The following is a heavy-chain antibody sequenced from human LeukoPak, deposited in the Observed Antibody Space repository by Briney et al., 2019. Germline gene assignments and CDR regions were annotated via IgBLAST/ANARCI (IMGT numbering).Heavy chain of an antibody. D-gene: IGHD1-26*01. Sequence: ASVKVSCKASGYTFTGYYMHWVRQAPGQGLEWMGRINPNSGGTNYAQKFQGRVTMTRDTSISTAYMELSRLRSDDTAVYYCASSRYSGSYYNYWGQGTLVTASS. V-gene: IGHV1-2*06. CDR1: GYTFTGYY. CDR2: INPNSGGT. CDR3: ASSRYSGSYYNY. J-gene: IGHJ4*02.